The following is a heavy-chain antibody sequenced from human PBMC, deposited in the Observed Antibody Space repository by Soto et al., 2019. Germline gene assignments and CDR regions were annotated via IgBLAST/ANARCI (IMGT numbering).Heavy chain of an antibody. CDR2: INHSGST. V-gene: IGHV4-34*01. CDR1: GGSFSGYY. CDR3: ARVGCSGGSCYLRPSYYYYMDV. D-gene: IGHD2-15*01. J-gene: IGHJ6*03. Sequence: SETLSLTCAVYGGSFSGYYWSWIRQPPGKGLEWIGEINHSGSTNYNPSLKSRVTISVDTSKNQFSLKLSSVTAADTAVYYCARVGCSGGSCYLRPSYYYYMDVWGKGTTVTVSS.